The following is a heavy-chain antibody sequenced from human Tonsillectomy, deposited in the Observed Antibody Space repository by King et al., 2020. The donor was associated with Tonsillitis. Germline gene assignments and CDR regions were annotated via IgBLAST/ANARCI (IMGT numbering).Heavy chain of an antibody. CDR3: ASSYGFGVGLDP. V-gene: IGHV3-23*04. D-gene: IGHD3-16*01. Sequence: VQLVESGGGLVQPGGSLRLSCAASGFTFSSYAMNWVRQAPGKGLEWVAAISGSGGSTYYADSVKGRFTISRDNSKNTLYLQMNSLRAEDTVVYYCASSYGFGVGLDPCGQGTLFTVSS. CDR2: ISGSGGST. J-gene: IGHJ5*02. CDR1: GFTFSSYA.